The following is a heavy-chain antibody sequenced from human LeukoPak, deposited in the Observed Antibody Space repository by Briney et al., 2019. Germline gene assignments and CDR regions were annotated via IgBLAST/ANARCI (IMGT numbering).Heavy chain of an antibody. CDR3: VRHGSGYHYADY. CDR2: IYPGDSDT. Sequence: GESLKISCKCSGYSFTNYWIGWVRQLPGKGLGWMGIIYPGDSDTRYSPSFQGQVTVSVDKSISTAYLQWSSLKASDTAMYYCVRHGSGYHYADYWGQGALVTVSS. J-gene: IGHJ4*02. CDR1: GYSFTNYW. D-gene: IGHD5-12*01. V-gene: IGHV5-51*01.